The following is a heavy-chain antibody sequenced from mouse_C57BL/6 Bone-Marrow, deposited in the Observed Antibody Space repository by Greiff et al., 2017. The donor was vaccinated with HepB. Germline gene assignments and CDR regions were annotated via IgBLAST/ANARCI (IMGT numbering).Heavy chain of an antibody. Sequence: QVQLQQSGAELVRPGTSVKVSCKASGYAFTNYLIEWVKQRPGQGLEWIGVINPGSGGTNYNEKFKGKATLTADKSSSTAYMQISSLTSEDSAVYFCARSATITTVVDWYFDVWGTGTTVTVSS. D-gene: IGHD1-1*01. CDR3: ARSATITTVVDWYFDV. V-gene: IGHV1-54*01. J-gene: IGHJ1*03. CDR1: GYAFTNYL. CDR2: INPGSGGT.